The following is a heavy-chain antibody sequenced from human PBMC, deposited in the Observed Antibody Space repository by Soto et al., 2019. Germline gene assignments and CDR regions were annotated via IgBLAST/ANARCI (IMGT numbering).Heavy chain of an antibody. V-gene: IGHV1-18*01. CDR1: GYDFTTYG. J-gene: IGHJ4*02. Sequence: QVHLVQSGAEVKKPGASVKVSCKGSGYDFTTYGITWVRQAPGQGLEWMAWISAHNGNTDYAQKLQGRVTVTRDTSTSTAYMELRSLRSDDPAVDYCARGRYGDYWGQGALVTVSS. D-gene: IGHD1-1*01. CDR3: ARGRYGDY. CDR2: ISAHNGNT.